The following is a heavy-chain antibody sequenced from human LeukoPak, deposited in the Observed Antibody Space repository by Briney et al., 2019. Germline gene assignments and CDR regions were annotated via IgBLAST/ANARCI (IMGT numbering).Heavy chain of an antibody. J-gene: IGHJ4*02. Sequence: ASVKVSCKASGYAFTSYGISWVRQAPGQGLEWMGWISAYNGNTNYAQKLQGRVTMTTDASTSTAYMELRSLRSDDTAVYYCASISYGDYSFDYWGQGTLVTVSS. CDR1: GYAFTSYG. D-gene: IGHD4-17*01. V-gene: IGHV1-18*01. CDR3: ASISYGDYSFDY. CDR2: ISAYNGNT.